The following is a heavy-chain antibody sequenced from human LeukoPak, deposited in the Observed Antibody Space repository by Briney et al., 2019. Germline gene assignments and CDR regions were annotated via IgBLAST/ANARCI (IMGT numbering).Heavy chain of an antibody. CDR2: MNPNSGNT. Sequence: ASVKVSCKASGYTFTSYDINWVRQATGQGLEWMGWMNPNSGNTGYAQKFQSRVTMTRDTSISTAYMELSRLTSDDSAVYYCATTGIRGVPDYWGQGTLVTVSS. D-gene: IGHD3-10*01. V-gene: IGHV1-8*02. J-gene: IGHJ4*02. CDR1: GYTFTSYD. CDR3: ATTGIRGVPDY.